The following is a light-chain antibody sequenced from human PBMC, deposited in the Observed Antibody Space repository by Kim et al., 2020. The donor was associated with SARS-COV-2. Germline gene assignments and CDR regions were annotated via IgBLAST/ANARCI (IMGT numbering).Light chain of an antibody. CDR3: SSYTSSNSLVV. J-gene: IGLJ2*01. CDR2: EVT. CDR1: RSDVGRYNR. Sequence: SVTISCKGSRSDVGRYNRVSWYQQPPGTAPKLIIYEVTHRPSGVPDRFSGSKSHNTASLTISGLQAEDEADYYCSSYTSSNSLVVLGGGTRLTVL. V-gene: IGLV2-18*02.